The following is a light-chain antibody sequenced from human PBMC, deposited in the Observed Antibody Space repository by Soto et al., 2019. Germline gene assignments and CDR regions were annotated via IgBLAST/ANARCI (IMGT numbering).Light chain of an antibody. J-gene: IGKJ1*01. CDR2: AAT. Sequence: GDRVTITCRASTGIRTDLSWYQQKPGKVPKVLIYAATSLHSGVPSRFSGSGSGTDFTLTISSLQPEDLATYYCLQDYNYPWTFGQGTKVDIK. CDR1: TGIRTD. CDR3: LQDYNYPWT. V-gene: IGKV1-6*01.